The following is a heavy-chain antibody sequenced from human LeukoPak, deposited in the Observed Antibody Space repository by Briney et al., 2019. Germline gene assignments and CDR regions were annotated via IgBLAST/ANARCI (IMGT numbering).Heavy chain of an antibody. J-gene: IGHJ4*02. CDR2: MNPNSGNT. CDR1: GYTFTSYD. D-gene: IGHD6-13*01. CDR3: ARGSIAAAGDFDY. Sequence: ASVKVSCKASGYTFTSYDINWVRQATGQGLEWMGRMNPNSGNTGYAQKFQGRVTMTRNTSISTAYMELSSLRSEDTAVYYCARGSIAAAGDFDYWGQGTLVTVSS. V-gene: IGHV1-8*01.